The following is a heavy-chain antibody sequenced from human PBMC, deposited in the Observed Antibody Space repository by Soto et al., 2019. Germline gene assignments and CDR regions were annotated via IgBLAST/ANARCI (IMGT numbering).Heavy chain of an antibody. CDR1: GYTFTSDG. V-gene: IGHV1-18*04. D-gene: IGHD1-26*01. CDR2: ITVNSGNT. Sequence: ASVKVSCKASGYTFTSDGITWVRQAPGQGLEWMGWITVNSGNTHYAQKLQGRVTMTTDTSTTTAYMELWSLRSDDTAVYYCARASIYGTYYDFDHWGQGTPVTVSS. J-gene: IGHJ4*02. CDR3: ARASIYGTYYDFDH.